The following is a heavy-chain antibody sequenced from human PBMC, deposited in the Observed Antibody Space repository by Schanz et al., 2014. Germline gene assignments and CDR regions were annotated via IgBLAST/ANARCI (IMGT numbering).Heavy chain of an antibody. Sequence: DVQLLESGGGLVQPGGSLRLSCAASGFTFNSYAMTWVRQAPGKGLEWVSYISSSGTTIYYADSVKGRFTVSRDNARNSLYLHMNTLGAEDTAVYYCAKDLLYGAPMPLNHLDYWGQGTLVTVSS. CDR2: ISSSGTTI. D-gene: IGHD2-2*01. CDR3: AKDLLYGAPMPLNHLDY. CDR1: GFTFNSYA. V-gene: IGHV3-48*01. J-gene: IGHJ4*02.